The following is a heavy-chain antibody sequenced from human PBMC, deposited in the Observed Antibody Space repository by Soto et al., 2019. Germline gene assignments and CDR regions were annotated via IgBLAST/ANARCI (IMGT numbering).Heavy chain of an antibody. V-gene: IGHV1-18*01. CDR3: AKNGQPPYYYYGMDV. CDR2: ISGYNGDT. D-gene: IGHD2-8*01. CDR1: GYAFTRYG. Sequence: ASVKVSCKASGYAFTRYGISWVRQAPGQGLEWMGWISGYNGDTKYAQKFQGRVTMTVDTSTTTAYMELRSLTSDDRAVYYCAKNGQPPYYYYGMDVWGQGTTVTVSS. J-gene: IGHJ6*02.